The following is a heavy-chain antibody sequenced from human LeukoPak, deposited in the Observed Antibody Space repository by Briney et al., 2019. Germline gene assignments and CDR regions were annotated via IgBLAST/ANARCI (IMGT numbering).Heavy chain of an antibody. D-gene: IGHD1-26*01. Sequence: GGSLRLSCAASGFTFYNSGMGWVRQAPGKGLERISAISDSGGLTYYADSVKGRFTISRDDSKNTLYLQMNSLKAEDTAVYYCAIEQWELKYWGQGTLVTVSS. J-gene: IGHJ4*02. CDR1: GFTFYNSG. V-gene: IGHV3-23*01. CDR3: AIEQWELKY. CDR2: ISDSGGLT.